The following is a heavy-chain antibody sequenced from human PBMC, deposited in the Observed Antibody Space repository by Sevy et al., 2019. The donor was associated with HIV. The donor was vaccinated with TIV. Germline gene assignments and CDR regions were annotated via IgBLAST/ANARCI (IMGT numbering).Heavy chain of an antibody. J-gene: IGHJ6*03. D-gene: IGHD1-26*01. CDR2: ISAYNGNT. CDR1: GYTFTSYG. V-gene: IGHV1-18*04. CDR3: ARVNTGIVGATGDYYYYYYMDV. Sequence: ASVKVSCKASGYTFTSYGISWVRQAPGQGLEWMGWISAYNGNTNYAQKLQGRFTMTTDTSTSTAYMELMSLRSDDTAVYYCARVNTGIVGATGDYYYYYYMDVWGKGTTVTVSS.